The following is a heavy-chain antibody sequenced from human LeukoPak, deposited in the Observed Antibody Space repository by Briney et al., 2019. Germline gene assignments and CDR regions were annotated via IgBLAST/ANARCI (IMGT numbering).Heavy chain of an antibody. CDR1: GFTFSIYA. CDR2: ISSSSTYI. V-gene: IGHV3-21*01. CDR3: ARDPWGASGL. D-gene: IGHD1-26*01. J-gene: IGHJ4*02. Sequence: GGSLRLSCAASGFTFSIYAMSWVRQAPGRGLEWVSSISSSSTYIHYADSVKGRFTISRDNAKNSLYLQLNSLRAEDTALYYCARDPWGASGLWGQGTLVTVSS.